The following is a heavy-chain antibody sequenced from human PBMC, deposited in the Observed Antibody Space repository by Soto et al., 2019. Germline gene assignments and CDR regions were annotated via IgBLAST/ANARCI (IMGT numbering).Heavy chain of an antibody. D-gene: IGHD1-1*01. Sequence: QVHLVQSGAEVKKPGASVKVSCQASGYAFTTYGITWVRQAPGQGLEWMGWISAHNGNTNYAQKLQGRVTVTRDTSTSTDYMELRSLRSDDTAVYYCARGRYGDYGGQGALVTVSS. J-gene: IGHJ4*02. CDR3: ARGRYGDY. V-gene: IGHV1-18*01. CDR1: GYAFTTYG. CDR2: ISAHNGNT.